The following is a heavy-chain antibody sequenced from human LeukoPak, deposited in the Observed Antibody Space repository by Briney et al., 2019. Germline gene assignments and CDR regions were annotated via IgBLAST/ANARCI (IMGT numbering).Heavy chain of an antibody. V-gene: IGHV3-74*01. D-gene: IGHD6-6*01. Sequence: GGSLRLSCAASGFTFSSYWMHWVRQAPGKGLVWVSRINSDGSSTSYADSVKGRFTISRDNAKNTLYLLMNSLRAEDTALYYCARAEYSSSLGAFDIWGQGTMVTVSS. CDR2: INSDGSST. CDR3: ARAEYSSSLGAFDI. CDR1: GFTFSSYW. J-gene: IGHJ3*02.